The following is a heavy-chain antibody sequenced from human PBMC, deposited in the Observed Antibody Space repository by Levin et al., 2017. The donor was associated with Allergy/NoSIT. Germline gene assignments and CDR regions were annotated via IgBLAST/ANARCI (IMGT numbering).Heavy chain of an antibody. D-gene: IGHD2-8*01. V-gene: IGHV4-39*07. CDR1: GGSISTSSYY. Sequence: SETLSLTCTVSGGSISTSSYYWGWIRQPPGKGLEWIGNIYHSGSTYYTPSLRSRVTISVDTSKNQFSLRATSMTAADTAVYYAARDGMVHEIQYCYGMDVWGQGTTVTVS. CDR3: ARDGMVHEIQYCYGMDV. J-gene: IGHJ6*02. CDR2: IYHSGST.